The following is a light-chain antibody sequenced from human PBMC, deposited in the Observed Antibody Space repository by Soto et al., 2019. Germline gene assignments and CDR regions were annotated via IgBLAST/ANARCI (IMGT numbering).Light chain of an antibody. Sequence: ENVLTQSPAPLSLSQEERATPSCRGSQSVRSSYLAWYQQKPGQAPRLIIYGTSSRATCIPDRFIGSGSGTDCTLSISRLEPEDDPVYYCQQYGSSPWTFCQGTNVDI. CDR3: QQYGSSPWT. CDR2: GTS. J-gene: IGKJ1*01. CDR1: QSVRSSY. V-gene: IGKV3-20*01.